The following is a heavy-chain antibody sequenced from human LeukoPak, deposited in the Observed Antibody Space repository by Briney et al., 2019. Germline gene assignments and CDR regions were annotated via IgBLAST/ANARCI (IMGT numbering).Heavy chain of an antibody. CDR2: LYYSGST. CDR1: GASISSYY. CDR3: ARLSGSYWPPGY. D-gene: IGHD1-26*01. Sequence: KPSETLSLTCTVSGASISSYYWNWIRQPPGKGLEWIGSLYYSGSTYYNPSLKSRVTISVDTSKNQFSLKLSSVTAADTAVYYCARLSGSYWPPGYWGQGTLVTVSS. V-gene: IGHV4-39*01. J-gene: IGHJ4*02.